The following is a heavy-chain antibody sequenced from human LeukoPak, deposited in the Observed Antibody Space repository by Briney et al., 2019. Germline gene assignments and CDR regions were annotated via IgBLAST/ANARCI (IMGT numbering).Heavy chain of an antibody. CDR3: ITPLSYSAQ. V-gene: IGHV3-15*07. J-gene: IGHJ4*02. D-gene: IGHD2-21*01. Sequence: GGSLRLSCAASGFMFSTYPMYWVRQAPGKGLEWVGRIKPKTDGETTEYAAPVKDRFSISRDDSKSMMYLQMNSLKTEDTAVYYCITPLSYSAQGGQGTLVTVSS. CDR1: GFMFSTYP. CDR2: IKPKTDGETT.